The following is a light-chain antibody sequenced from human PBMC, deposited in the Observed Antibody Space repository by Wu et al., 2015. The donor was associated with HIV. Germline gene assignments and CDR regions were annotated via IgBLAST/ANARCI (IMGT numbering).Light chain of an antibody. Sequence: EIVLTQSPGTLSLSPGERATLSCRASQHLSGNYLAWYQQKPGQAPRLLISGTSKRATGIPDRFSGSGSGTDFTLTISRLESEDFAVYFCQHYDTSPPWTFGQGTKVE. V-gene: IGKV3-20*01. CDR2: GTS. J-gene: IGKJ1*01. CDR1: QHLSGNY. CDR3: QHYDTSPPWT.